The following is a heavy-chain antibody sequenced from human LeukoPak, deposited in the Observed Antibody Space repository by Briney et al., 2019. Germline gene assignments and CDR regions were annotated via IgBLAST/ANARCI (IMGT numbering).Heavy chain of an antibody. J-gene: IGHJ6*02. CDR3: ARVASLSVTHYYYYGMDV. Sequence: GRSLRLSCAASGFTFSSYAMHWVRQAPGKGLEWVAVISYDGSNKYYADSVKGRFTISRDNAENTLYLQMNSLRPDDTAVYYCARVASLSVTHYYYYGMDVWGPGTTVSVSS. V-gene: IGHV3-30*04. CDR1: GFTFSSYA. D-gene: IGHD4-17*01. CDR2: ISYDGSNK.